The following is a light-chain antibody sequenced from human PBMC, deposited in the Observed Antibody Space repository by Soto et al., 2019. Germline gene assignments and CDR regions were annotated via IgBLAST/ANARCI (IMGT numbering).Light chain of an antibody. V-gene: IGKV3-11*01. CDR1: QSVSSY. Sequence: EIVLTQSPATLSLSPGERATLSCRASQSVSSYLAWYQQKPGQAPRLLIYGASSRATGIPDRFSGSGSGTDFTLTISRLEPEDFAMYYCQQFGYSLWTFGQGTKV. CDR3: QQFGYSLWT. CDR2: GAS. J-gene: IGKJ1*01.